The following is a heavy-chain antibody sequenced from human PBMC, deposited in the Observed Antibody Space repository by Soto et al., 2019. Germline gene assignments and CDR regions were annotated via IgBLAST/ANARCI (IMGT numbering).Heavy chain of an antibody. CDR2: ISAYNGNT. V-gene: IGHV1-18*01. CDR1: GYTFTSYG. D-gene: IGHD6-19*01. J-gene: IGHJ4*02. CDR3: ARGRVAGTSILLPDY. Sequence: ASVKVSCKASGYTFTSYGISWVRQAPGQGLEWMGWISAYNGNTNYAQKLQGRVTMTTDTSTSTAYMELRSLRSDDTAVYYCARGRVAGTSILLPDYWGQGTLVTVSS.